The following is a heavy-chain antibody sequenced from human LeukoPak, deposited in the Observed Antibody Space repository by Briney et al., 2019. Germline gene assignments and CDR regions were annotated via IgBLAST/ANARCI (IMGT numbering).Heavy chain of an antibody. CDR2: TYYRPTWYN. V-gene: IGHV6-1*01. J-gene: IGHJ5*02. CDR3: ARRLTQYDCFDP. D-gene: IGHD2-2*01. Sequence: SQTLSLTCAISGDSVSSNSVTWNWIRQSPSRGLEWLGRTYYRPTWYNDYAVSVRGRITVNPDTSKNQFSLHLNSVTPEDTAVYYCARRLTQYDCFDPWGQGILVTVSS. CDR1: GDSVSSNSVT.